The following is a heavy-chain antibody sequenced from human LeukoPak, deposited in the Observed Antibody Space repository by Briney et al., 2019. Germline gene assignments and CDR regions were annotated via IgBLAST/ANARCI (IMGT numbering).Heavy chain of an antibody. D-gene: IGHD3-22*01. CDR2: IYHSGST. J-gene: IGHJ6*03. V-gene: IGHV4-38-2*02. Sequence: PSETLSLTCTVSGYSISSGYYWGWIRQPPGKGLEWIGSIYHSGSTYYNPSLKSRVTISVDTSKNQFSLKLSSVTAADTAVYYCARGYYDSSGYYHYYYYMDVWGKGTTVTVSS. CDR3: ARGYYDSSGYYHYYYYMDV. CDR1: GYSISSGYY.